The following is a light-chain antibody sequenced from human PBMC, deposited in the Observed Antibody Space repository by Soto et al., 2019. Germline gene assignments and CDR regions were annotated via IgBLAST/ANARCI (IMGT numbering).Light chain of an antibody. CDR3: QSCDSSLSGSYV. CDR2: GNS. CDR1: SSNIGAGYD. Sequence: QSVLTQPPSVSGAPGQRVTISCTGSSSNIGAGYDVHWYQQLPGTAPKLLIYGNSHRPSGVPDRFSGSKSGTSASLAITGLQAEDEADYYCQSCDSSLSGSYVFGTGTKVTDL. J-gene: IGLJ1*01. V-gene: IGLV1-40*01.